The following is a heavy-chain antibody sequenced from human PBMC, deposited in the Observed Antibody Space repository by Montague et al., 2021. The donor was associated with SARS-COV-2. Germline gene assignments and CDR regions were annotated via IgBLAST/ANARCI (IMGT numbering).Heavy chain of an antibody. Sequence: SETLSLTCTVSGGSIINNLDYWAWIRPGPGKGLEWIGSNYYTGNTNYYPTLKGRVTISVVTSKNPFTLKLVSVTAADTAVYYCAGLKRYFDSSGSSSAFDFWGQGTMVTVSS. J-gene: IGHJ3*01. CDR1: GGSIINNLDY. CDR2: NYYTGNT. D-gene: IGHD3-22*01. CDR3: AGLKRYFDSSGSSSAFDF. V-gene: IGHV4-39*02.